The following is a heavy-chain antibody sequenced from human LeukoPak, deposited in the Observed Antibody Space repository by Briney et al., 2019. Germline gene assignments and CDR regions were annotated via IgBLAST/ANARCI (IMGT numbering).Heavy chain of an antibody. V-gene: IGHV4-34*01. J-gene: IGHJ4*02. CDR2: INHSGST. Sequence: PSETLSLTCAVYGGSFSGYYWSWIRQPPGKGLEWIGEINHSGSTNYNPSLKSRVTISVDTSMNQFSLRLSSVTAADTAVYYCARHEYSGSYIDYWGQGTLVTVSS. D-gene: IGHD1-26*01. CDR3: ARHEYSGSYIDY. CDR1: GGSFSGYY.